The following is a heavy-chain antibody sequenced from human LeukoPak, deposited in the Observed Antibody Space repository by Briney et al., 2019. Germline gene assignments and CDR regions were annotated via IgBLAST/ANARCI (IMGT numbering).Heavy chain of an antibody. J-gene: IGHJ4*02. CDR1: GGSISSYY. Sequence: SETLSLTCTVSGGSISSYYWSWVRQPAGKGLEWVGRIYTSGSTNYNPSLKSRVTISVDTSKNQFSLKLSSVTAADTAVYYCARADYCGSGSYSLMYYFDYWGQGTLVTVS. CDR2: IYTSGST. V-gene: IGHV4-4*07. D-gene: IGHD3-10*01. CDR3: ARADYCGSGSYSLMYYFDY.